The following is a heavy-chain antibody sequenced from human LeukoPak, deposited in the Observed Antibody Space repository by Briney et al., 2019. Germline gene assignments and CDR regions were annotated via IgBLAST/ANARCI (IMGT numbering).Heavy chain of an antibody. Sequence: ASVKVSCKASGGTFSSYAISWVRQAPGQGLEWMGRIIPIFGTANYAQKFQGRVTITTDESTSTAYMELSSLGSEDTAVYYCAASPSIAVAGNVFDYWGQGTLVTVSS. V-gene: IGHV1-69*05. CDR3: AASPSIAVAGNVFDY. CDR2: IIPIFGTA. J-gene: IGHJ4*02. CDR1: GGTFSSYA. D-gene: IGHD6-19*01.